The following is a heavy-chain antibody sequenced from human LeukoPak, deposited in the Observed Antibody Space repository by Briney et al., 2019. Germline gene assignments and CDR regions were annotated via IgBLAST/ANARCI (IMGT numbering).Heavy chain of an antibody. CDR3: ARALAAAGNGLDY. V-gene: IGHV3-9*01. J-gene: IGHJ4*02. D-gene: IGHD6-13*01. Sequence: GGSLRLSCAASGFTFDDYAMHWVRHAPGDGLEWVSGISWNSGSIGCADSVKGRFTISRDNAKNSLYLQMNSLRAEDTALYYCARALAAAGNGLDYWGQGTLVTVSS. CDR1: GFTFDDYA. CDR2: ISWNSGSI.